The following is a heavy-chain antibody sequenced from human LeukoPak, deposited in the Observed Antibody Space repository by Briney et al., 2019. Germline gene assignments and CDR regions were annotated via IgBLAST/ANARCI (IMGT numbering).Heavy chain of an antibody. CDR2: IIPILGIA. Sequence: SVKLSCKASGGTFSSYTISWVRQAPGQGLEWMGRIIPILGIANYAQKFQGRVTITADKSTSTAYMELSSLRSEDTAVYYCASPIVVVPAANDYYGMDVWGQGTTVTVSS. CDR3: ASPIVVVPAANDYYGMDV. D-gene: IGHD2-2*01. CDR1: GGTFSSYT. V-gene: IGHV1-69*02. J-gene: IGHJ6*02.